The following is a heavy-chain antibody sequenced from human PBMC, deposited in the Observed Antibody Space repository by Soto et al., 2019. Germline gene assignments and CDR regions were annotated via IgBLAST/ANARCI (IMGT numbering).Heavy chain of an antibody. CDR2: ISYDGSNK. Sequence: GESLKISCAASGFTFSSYGMHWVRQAPGKGLEWVAVISYDGSNKYYADSVKGRFTISRDNSKNTLYLQMNSLRAEDTAVYYCAKDGEVWFGELDYFDYWGQGTLVTVSS. V-gene: IGHV3-30*18. D-gene: IGHD3-10*01. CDR3: AKDGEVWFGELDYFDY. CDR1: GFTFSSYG. J-gene: IGHJ4*02.